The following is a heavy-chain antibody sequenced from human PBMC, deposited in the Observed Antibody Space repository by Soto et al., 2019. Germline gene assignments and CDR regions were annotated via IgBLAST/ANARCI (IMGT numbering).Heavy chain of an antibody. V-gene: IGHV4-39*01. J-gene: IGHJ4*02. CDR2: ILYSGSI. CDR1: GGSITRNNHY. D-gene: IGHD6-19*01. Sequence: QLQLQESGPGLVKPSETLSLTCTVSGGSITRNNHYWGWIRQSPGKGLEWIGSILYSGSINYNPSLTSRVSRSVVTSKNPFSLKMSSVTAADPAVYYGARLGSSGWYQGSYFDYWGQGTLVTVSS. CDR3: ARLGSSGWYQGSYFDY.